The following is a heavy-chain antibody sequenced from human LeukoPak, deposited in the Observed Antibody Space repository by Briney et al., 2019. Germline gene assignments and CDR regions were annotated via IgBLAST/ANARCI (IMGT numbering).Heavy chain of an antibody. D-gene: IGHD2-2*01. CDR1: GASVSGSPYY. CDR2: IYSSGST. J-gene: IGHJ4*02. V-gene: IGHV4-39*02. Sequence: PSETLSLTCTVSGASVSGSPYYWGWIRQPPGKGLEWIGSIYSSGSTYYNASLQSRVTISIETSKNQISLRLNSVTAADTAVYYCAKGYCRGNSCYDDRGAFDYWGQGTLVTVSS. CDR3: AKGYCRGNSCYDDRGAFDY.